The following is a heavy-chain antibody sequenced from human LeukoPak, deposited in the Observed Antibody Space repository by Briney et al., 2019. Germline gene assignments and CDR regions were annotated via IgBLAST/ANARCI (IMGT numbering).Heavy chain of an antibody. D-gene: IGHD5-18*01. CDR3: RTGYSYGTPFDY. CDR2: ISYDGSNK. CDR1: GFTFSSYG. Sequence: GGSLRLSCAASGFTFSSYGMHWVRQAPGKGLEWVAVISYDGSNKYYADSVKGRFTISRDNSKNTLYLQMNSLRAEDTAVYYCRTGYSYGTPFDYWGQGTLVTVSS. V-gene: IGHV3-30*03. J-gene: IGHJ4*02.